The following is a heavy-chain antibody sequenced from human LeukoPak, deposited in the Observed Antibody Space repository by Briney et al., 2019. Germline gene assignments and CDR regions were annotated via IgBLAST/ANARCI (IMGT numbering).Heavy chain of an antibody. CDR2: IYYSGST. V-gene: IGHV4-59*08. Sequence: SETLSLTCTVSGGSISSYYWSWIRQPPGKGLEWIGYIYYSGSTNYNPSLKSRVTISVDTSKNQFSLKLSSVTAADTAIYHCASLDIVASGTDAFDIWGQGTMVTVSS. J-gene: IGHJ3*02. CDR3: ASLDIVASGTDAFDI. CDR1: GGSISSYY. D-gene: IGHD3-22*01.